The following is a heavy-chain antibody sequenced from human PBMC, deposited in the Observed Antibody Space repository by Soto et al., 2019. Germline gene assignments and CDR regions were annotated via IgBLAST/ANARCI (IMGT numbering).Heavy chain of an antibody. CDR2: ISSDGSST. J-gene: IGHJ4*02. D-gene: IGHD2-2*01. CDR1: GFTFSSYW. CDR3: ARVPYCSSSSCYSYFDS. V-gene: IGHV3-74*01. Sequence: RGSLRLSCAASGFTFSSYWMHWVRQAPGKGLVWVSRISSDGSSTNYADSVKGRFTISRDNAKNTLHLQMNSLRAEDTAVYYCARVPYCSSSSCYSYFDSWGQGTLVTVSS.